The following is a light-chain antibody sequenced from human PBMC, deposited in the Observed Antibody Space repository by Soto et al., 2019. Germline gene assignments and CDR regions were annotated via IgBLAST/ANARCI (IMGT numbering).Light chain of an antibody. Sequence: DIQMTQSPSSLSASVGDRVTITCQASQDIRYYLNWYQQKPGTAPKLLIYDASHLETGVPSRFSGSGSGTDFTFTISNLQPEDIAIHYCQQYGDLLLTFGGGTQVEIK. J-gene: IGKJ4*01. V-gene: IGKV1-33*01. CDR1: QDIRYY. CDR2: DAS. CDR3: QQYGDLLLT.